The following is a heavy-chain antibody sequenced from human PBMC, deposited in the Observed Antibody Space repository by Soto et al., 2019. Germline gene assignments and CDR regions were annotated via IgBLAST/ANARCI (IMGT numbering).Heavy chain of an antibody. CDR1: GFTFSSYS. CDR3: ARDTGAIFGVRFDP. CDR2: ISSSSSYI. Sequence: GGSLRLSCAASGFTFSSYSMNWVRQAPGKGLEWVSSISSSSSYIYYADSVKGRFTISRDNAKNSLYLQMNSLRAEDTAVYYCARDTGAIFGVRFDPWGQGTLVTVSS. D-gene: IGHD3-3*01. V-gene: IGHV3-21*01. J-gene: IGHJ5*02.